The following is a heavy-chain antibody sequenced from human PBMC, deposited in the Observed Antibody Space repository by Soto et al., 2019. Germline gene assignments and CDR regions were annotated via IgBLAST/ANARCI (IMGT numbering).Heavy chain of an antibody. V-gene: IGHV3-53*01. Sequence: EVQLVESGGGLIQPGGSLRLSCAASGFTVSSNYMGWVRQAPGKGLEYVSVVYSAGNTYYADSVKGRFTISRDSSENTLFRQMSSVSAEDTAVYFCARAVGSSGGGAEYFQHWGQGTLVTVSS. J-gene: IGHJ1*01. CDR2: VYSAGNT. D-gene: IGHD6-19*01. CDR3: ARAVGSSGGGAEYFQH. CDR1: GFTVSSNY.